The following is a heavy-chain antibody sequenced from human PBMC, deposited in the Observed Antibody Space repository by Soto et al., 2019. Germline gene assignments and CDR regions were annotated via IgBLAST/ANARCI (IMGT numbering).Heavy chain of an antibody. V-gene: IGHV3-23*01. CDR2: ITISGGGT. CDR1: GFSFSSYA. D-gene: IGHD5-18*01. Sequence: GGSLKLSCAASGFSFSSYAMSWVRQPPGKGLEWVSTITISGGGTYYADSVKGRFTISRDNSKSTLYLQMNSLRAEDTAVYYCAKAAGYSYGYYFDYWGQGTLVTVSS. J-gene: IGHJ4*02. CDR3: AKAAGYSYGYYFDY.